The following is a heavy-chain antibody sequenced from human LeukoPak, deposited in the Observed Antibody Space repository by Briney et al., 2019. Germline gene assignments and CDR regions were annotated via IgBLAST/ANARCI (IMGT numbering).Heavy chain of an antibody. CDR1: GFTFSSYG. D-gene: IGHD3-22*01. CDR2: IRYDGSNK. Sequence: GGPLRLSCAASGFTFSSYGMHWVRQAAGKGLEWVAFIRYDGSNKYYADSVKGRFTISRDNSKNTPYLQMNSLRAEDTAVYYCAKSGITMTVVAPGPFDYWGQGTLVTVSS. CDR3: AKSGITMTVVAPGPFDY. J-gene: IGHJ4*02. V-gene: IGHV3-30*02.